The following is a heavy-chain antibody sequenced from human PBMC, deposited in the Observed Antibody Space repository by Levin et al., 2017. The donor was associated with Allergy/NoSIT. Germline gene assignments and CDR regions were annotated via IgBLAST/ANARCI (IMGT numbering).Heavy chain of an antibody. CDR2: ISAYNGNT. D-gene: IGHD4-17*01. Sequence: GESLKISCKASGYTFTNYGITWVRQAPGQGLEWMGWISAYNGNTNYAQKFQGRVTMTTDTSTSTAYMELRSLRSDDTAVYYCARDGEPRVDYGDYFDSWGQGTLVTVSS. V-gene: IGHV1-18*04. CDR1: GYTFTNYG. CDR3: ARDGEPRVDYGDYFDS. J-gene: IGHJ4*02.